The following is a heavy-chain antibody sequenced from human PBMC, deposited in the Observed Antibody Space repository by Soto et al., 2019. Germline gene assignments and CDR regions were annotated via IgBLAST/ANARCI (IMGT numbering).Heavy chain of an antibody. CDR2: IYVTGAV. D-gene: IGHD2-21*01. V-gene: IGHV4-31*03. CDR3: ARLRIATNNYKWFDP. J-gene: IGHJ5*02. Sequence: LSLTCSVSGAALNSGNYYWSWIRQVPGKGLEWIGHIYVTGAVDYNPSLRDRITISQDTSERQFSLNLRLVTAADTAVYYCARLRIATNNYKWFDPWGHGTLVTVSS. CDR1: GAALNSGNYY.